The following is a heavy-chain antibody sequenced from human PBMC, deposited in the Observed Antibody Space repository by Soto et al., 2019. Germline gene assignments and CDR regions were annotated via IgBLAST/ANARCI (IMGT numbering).Heavy chain of an antibody. CDR3: ATMKRARLDS. CDR1: GIMSSGYG. Sequence: QEQVVQSGPAMKEPGSSVKVSCRASGIMSSGYGFSWVRQAPGQGLEWVGMINPILDSTHYAQNLKGRVSLTVDKSRDAAYLEVTSLGLEGTATYFCATMKRARLDSWGRGTVVTVSS. V-gene: IGHV1-69*09. J-gene: IGHJ4*02. CDR2: INPILDST. D-gene: IGHD6-25*01.